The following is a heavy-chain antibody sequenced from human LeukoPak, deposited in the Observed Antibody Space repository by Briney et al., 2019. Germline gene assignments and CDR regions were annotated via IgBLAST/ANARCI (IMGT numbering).Heavy chain of an antibody. J-gene: IGHJ6*04. D-gene: IGHD2-2*01. Sequence: SETLSLTCAVCGGSFSGYFWSWSRQPPGKGLEWIGEINQSGSTNYNPSLKSRVTISVDTSKNQFSLKLSSVTAADTAVYYCARVRVSGYCSSTSCYVNYYYGMDVWGKGTMVTVSS. CDR2: INQSGST. CDR1: GGSFSGYF. V-gene: IGHV4-34*01. CDR3: ARVRVSGYCSSTSCYVNYYYGMDV.